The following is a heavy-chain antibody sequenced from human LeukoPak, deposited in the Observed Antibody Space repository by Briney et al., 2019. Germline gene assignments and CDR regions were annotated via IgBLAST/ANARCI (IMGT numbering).Heavy chain of an antibody. D-gene: IGHD3-10*01. CDR2: ISWNSGSI. CDR1: GFTFDDYA. V-gene: IGHV3-9*01. Sequence: GRSLRLSCAASGFTFDDYAMHWVRQAPGKGLEWVSGISWNSGSIGYADSVKGRFTISRDNAKNSLYLQMNSLRAEDTALYYCAKDISGPGNLITMVRGVIITWGHAFDIWGQGTMVTVSS. CDR3: AKDISGPGNLITMVRGVIITWGHAFDI. J-gene: IGHJ3*02.